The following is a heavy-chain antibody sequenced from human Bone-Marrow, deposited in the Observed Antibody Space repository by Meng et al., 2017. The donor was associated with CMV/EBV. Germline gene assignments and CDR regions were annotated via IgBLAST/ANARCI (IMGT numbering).Heavy chain of an antibody. CDR1: GGTFSSYA. V-gene: IGHV1-69*10. Sequence: SVKVSCKASGGTFSSYAISWVRQAPGQGLEWMGGIIPILGIANYAQKFQGRVTITADKSTSTAYMELSSLRSEDTAVYYWARGLEGFGGDCYFSFDIWGQGTMVTVSS. D-gene: IGHD2-21*01. CDR3: ARGLEGFGGDCYFSFDI. J-gene: IGHJ3*02. CDR2: IIPILGIA.